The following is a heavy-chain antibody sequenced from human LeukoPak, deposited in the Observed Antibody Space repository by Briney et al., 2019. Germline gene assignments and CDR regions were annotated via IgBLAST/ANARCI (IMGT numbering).Heavy chain of an antibody. J-gene: IGHJ4*02. CDR2: IYSGGST. CDR1: GLTFSSYW. V-gene: IGHV3-53*01. D-gene: IGHD3-10*01. CDR3: ARGRGGLGSVFDY. Sequence: GGSLRFSCAASGLTFSSYWMSWVRQAPGKGLEWVSVIYSGGSTYYADSVKGRFTISRDNSKNMVYLQMNSLTAEDTAVYYCARGRGGLGSVFDYWGQGTLVTVSS.